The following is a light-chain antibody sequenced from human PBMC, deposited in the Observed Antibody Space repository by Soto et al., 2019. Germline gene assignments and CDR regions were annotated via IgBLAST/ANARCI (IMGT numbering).Light chain of an antibody. CDR2: GNS. V-gene: IGLV1-40*01. CDR1: SSNIGAGYD. Sequence: QSVLTQPPSVSGAPGQRVTISCTGSSSNIGAGYDVHWYQQLPGTAPKLLIYGNSNRPSGVPDRFSGSKSCTSASLAITGLQADDEADYYCQSYDSSLSGYVFGTGTKVTVL. J-gene: IGLJ1*01. CDR3: QSYDSSLSGYV.